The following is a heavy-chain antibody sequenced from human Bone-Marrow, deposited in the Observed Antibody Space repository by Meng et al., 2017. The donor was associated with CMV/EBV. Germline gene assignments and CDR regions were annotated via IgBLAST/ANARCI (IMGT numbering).Heavy chain of an antibody. D-gene: IGHD2-2*01. V-gene: IGHV1-2*02. CDR3: ARGSSSSTSRRGYFDY. CDR1: GNTFTDHY. J-gene: IGHJ4*02. CDR2: INPNSGGT. Sequence: ASVKVSCKASGNTFTDHYLHWVRQAPGQGLEWMGWINPNSGGTNYAQKFQGRVTMTRDTSISTAYMELSRLRSDDTALYYCARGSSSSTSRRGYFDYWGQGTLVTVSS.